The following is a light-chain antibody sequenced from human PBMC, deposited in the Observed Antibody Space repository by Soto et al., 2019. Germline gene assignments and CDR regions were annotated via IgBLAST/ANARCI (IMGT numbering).Light chain of an antibody. CDR3: QKYNSAPPWT. Sequence: DIQMAQSPSSLSACVXXRVTITCRSSQGISNYLAWYQQKPGKVTKLXXYAASTLQSGVPSRFSGSGSGTDFTLTISSLQPEDVATYYCQKYNSAPPWTFGQGTKVDIK. J-gene: IGKJ1*01. V-gene: IGKV1-27*01. CDR2: AAS. CDR1: QGISNY.